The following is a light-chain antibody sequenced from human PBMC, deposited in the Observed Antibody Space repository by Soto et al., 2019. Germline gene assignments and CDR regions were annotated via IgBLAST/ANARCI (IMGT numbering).Light chain of an antibody. CDR2: GTS. Sequence: EIVFTQSPGTLSLSPGERATLSCRASQSVNSRYLAWYQQKPGQAPNLLIYGTSSRASGIPDRFSGSGSGTDFTLXISRLEPEDFAVYYCQQYVSSSLTFGGGTKV. J-gene: IGKJ4*01. CDR3: QQYVSSSLT. CDR1: QSVNSRY. V-gene: IGKV3-20*01.